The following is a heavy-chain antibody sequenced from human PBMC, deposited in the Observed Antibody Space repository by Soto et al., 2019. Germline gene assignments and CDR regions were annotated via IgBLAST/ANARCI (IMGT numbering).Heavy chain of an antibody. CDR3: ARGVKWYSSNAYYFDY. D-gene: IGHD6-13*01. CDR2: IFYSGAT. J-gene: IGHJ4*02. CDR1: GGPLSSGSHY. V-gene: IGHV4-31*03. Sequence: PSETLSLTCTVSGGPLSSGSHYWSWIRQHPGKGLEWIGYIFYSGATHYNPSLKSRVTMPVDTSKNQFSLKLNSVTAADTAVYYCARGVKWYSSNAYYFDYWGQGTRVTVSS.